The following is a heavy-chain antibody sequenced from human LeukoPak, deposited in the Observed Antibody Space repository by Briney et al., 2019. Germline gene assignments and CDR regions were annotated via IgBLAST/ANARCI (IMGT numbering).Heavy chain of an antibody. V-gene: IGHV3-7*01. Sequence: GGSLRLSCAASGYPFNVQTISWVRETLGKGLDWVASMRQDGSEIYYVDSVKGRFTISRDNPKNSLYLQMNSLRAEDTAVYYCARGGATRGRFENWGQGTLVTVSS. J-gene: IGHJ4*02. CDR1: GYPFNVQT. D-gene: IGHD1-26*01. CDR3: ARGGATRGRFEN. CDR2: MRQDGSEI.